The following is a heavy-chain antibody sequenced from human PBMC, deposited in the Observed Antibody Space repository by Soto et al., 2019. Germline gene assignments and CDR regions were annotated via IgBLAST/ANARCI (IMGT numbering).Heavy chain of an antibody. J-gene: IGHJ6*02. Sequence: QVQLVQSGAEVKKPGASVKVSCEASGFTFTDYFLNWVRQAPGQGLQWMGWISPETGQTNLAQNFEGRVTLTADTSITTAYMDLSGLRYDDTAVYYCARDKPQQIVGYNYYYGMDVWGQGTTVTVSS. V-gene: IGHV1-2*02. CDR2: ISPETGQT. CDR1: GFTFTDYF. D-gene: IGHD6-6*01. CDR3: ARDKPQQIVGYNYYYGMDV.